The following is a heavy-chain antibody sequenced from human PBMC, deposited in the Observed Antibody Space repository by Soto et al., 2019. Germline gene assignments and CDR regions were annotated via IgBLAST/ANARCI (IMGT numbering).Heavy chain of an antibody. Sequence: EVQLVESGGGLVKPGGSLRLSCAASGFTFSSYSMNWVRQAPGKGLEWVSSISSSSSYIYYADSGKGRFNISRDNAKNSLYLQMNSLRAEDTAVYYCARDGGYSYRYRDYYYYYMDVWGKGTTVTVSS. CDR1: GFTFSSYS. D-gene: IGHD5-18*01. CDR3: ARDGGYSYRYRDYYYYYMDV. V-gene: IGHV3-21*01. CDR2: ISSSSSYI. J-gene: IGHJ6*03.